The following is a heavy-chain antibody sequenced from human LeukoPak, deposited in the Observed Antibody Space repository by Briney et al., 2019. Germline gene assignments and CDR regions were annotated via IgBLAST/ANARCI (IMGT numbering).Heavy chain of an antibody. CDR1: GFTFSSYS. D-gene: IGHD3-9*01. J-gene: IGHJ6*02. CDR3: ARLARYFDWACGMDV. V-gene: IGHV3-21*01. CDR2: ISSSSSYI. Sequence: GGSLRLSCAASGFTFSSYSMNWVRQAPGKGLEWVSSISSSSSYIYYADSVKGRITISRDNAKNSLYLQMNSLRAEDTAVYYCARLARYFDWACGMDVWGQGTTVSVSS.